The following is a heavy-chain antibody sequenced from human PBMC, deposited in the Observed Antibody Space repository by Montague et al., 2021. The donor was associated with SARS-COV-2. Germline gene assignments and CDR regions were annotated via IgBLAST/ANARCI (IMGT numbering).Heavy chain of an antibody. CDR3: ARAFIAAAGTTSFDY. V-gene: IGHV4-39*01. D-gene: IGHD6-13*01. CDR1: GGSISSSSYF. Sequence: SETLSLTCTVSGGSISSSSYFWGWIRQPPGKGLEWIGSIYYSGSTYYNSSLKSRVTIFVDTSKNQSPLKLTSVTAADTAVYYCARAFIAAAGTTSFDYWGQGTLVTVSS. J-gene: IGHJ4*02. CDR2: IYYSGST.